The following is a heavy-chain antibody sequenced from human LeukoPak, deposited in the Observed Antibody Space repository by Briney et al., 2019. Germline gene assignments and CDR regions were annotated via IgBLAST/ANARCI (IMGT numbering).Heavy chain of an antibody. J-gene: IGHJ4*02. D-gene: IGHD3-22*01. Sequence: PGGSLRLSCAASGFTFSSYEMNWVRQAPGKGLEWVSYISSSGSTIYYADSVKGRFTISRDNAKNSLYLQMNSLRAEDTAVYYCARDRQGNYYDGSGYYWGPQLWGQGTLVTVSS. V-gene: IGHV3-48*03. CDR2: ISSSGSTI. CDR3: ARDRQGNYYDGSGYYWGPQL. CDR1: GFTFSSYE.